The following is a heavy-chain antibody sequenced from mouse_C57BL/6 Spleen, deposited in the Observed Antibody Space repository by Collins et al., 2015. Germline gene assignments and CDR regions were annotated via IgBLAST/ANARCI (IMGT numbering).Heavy chain of an antibody. D-gene: IGHD1-1*01. CDR3: ARSVYYGSSSAWFAY. CDR2: INTYTGEP. V-gene: IGHV9-3-1*01. CDR1: GYTFTNYG. Sequence: QIQLVQSGPELKKPGETVKISCKASGYTFTNYGMNWVKQAPGKGLKWMGWINTYTGEPTYADDFKGRFAFSLETSASTAYLQINNLKNEDTATYFCARSVYYGSSSAWFAYWGQGTLVTVSA. J-gene: IGHJ3*01.